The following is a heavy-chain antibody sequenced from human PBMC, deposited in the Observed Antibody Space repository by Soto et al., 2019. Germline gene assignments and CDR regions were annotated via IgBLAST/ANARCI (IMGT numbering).Heavy chain of an antibody. CDR1: GFTFSSYA. D-gene: IGHD2-15*01. CDR3: ARAYGGLGYCSGGSCYSYWFDP. Sequence: QVQLVESGGGVVQPGRSLRLSCAASGFTFSSYAMHWVRQAPGKGLEWVAGISYDGSNKYYADSVKGRFTISRDNSKNTLYLQMNSLRAEDTAVYYCARAYGGLGYCSGGSCYSYWFDPWGQGTLVTVSS. CDR2: ISYDGSNK. J-gene: IGHJ5*02. V-gene: IGHV3-30-3*01.